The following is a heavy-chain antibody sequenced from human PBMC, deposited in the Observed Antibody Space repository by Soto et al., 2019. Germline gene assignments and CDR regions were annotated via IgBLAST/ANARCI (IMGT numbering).Heavy chain of an antibody. D-gene: IGHD3-22*01. Sequence: PSETLSLTCTVSGGSISSSSYYWGWIRQPPGKGLEWIGSIYYSGSTYYNPSLKSRVTISVDTSKNQFSLKLSSVTAADTAVYYCARQKESYHYYDSSGDLDDWGQGTVVTVSS. V-gene: IGHV4-39*01. J-gene: IGHJ4*02. CDR3: ARQKESYHYYDSSGDLDD. CDR1: GGSISSSSYY. CDR2: IYYSGST.